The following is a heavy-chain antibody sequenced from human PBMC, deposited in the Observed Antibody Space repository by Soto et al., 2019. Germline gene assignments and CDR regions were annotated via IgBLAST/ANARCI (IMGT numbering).Heavy chain of an antibody. Sequence: GGSLRLSCAASGFTFSSYSMNWVRQAPGKGLEWVSYITPSSDTIYYADSVKSRFTISRDNGKNSLYLQMNSLREEDTAVYYCARDSGSGWYDLDYWGQGNMVTVSS. D-gene: IGHD6-19*01. CDR1: GFTFSSYS. J-gene: IGHJ4*02. CDR3: ARDSGSGWYDLDY. V-gene: IGHV3-48*02. CDR2: ITPSSDTI.